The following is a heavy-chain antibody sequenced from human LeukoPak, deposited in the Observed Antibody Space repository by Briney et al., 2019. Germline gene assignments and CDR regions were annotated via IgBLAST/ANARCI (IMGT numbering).Heavy chain of an antibody. Sequence: GGSLRLSCAASGFTFSTSWMSWVRQTPGKRLEWVANIRPDGGAQYYVDSVKGRFTISRDNPKNPLYLQMTSLRAEDTAVYYCARSSYVSATGVSPHWGQGTLVTVSS. CDR2: IRPDGGAQ. D-gene: IGHD7-27*01. J-gene: IGHJ4*02. CDR3: ARSSYVSATGVSPH. V-gene: IGHV3-7*01. CDR1: GFTFSTSW.